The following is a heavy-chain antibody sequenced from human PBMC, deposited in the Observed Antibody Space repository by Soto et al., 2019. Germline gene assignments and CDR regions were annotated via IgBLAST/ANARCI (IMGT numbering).Heavy chain of an antibody. CDR2: ISAYNGNT. J-gene: IGHJ6*02. CDR3: ARDLGRVANYYYYGMDV. CDR1: GYTFTSYG. V-gene: IGHV1-18*01. D-gene: IGHD1-26*01. Sequence: ASVKVSCKASGYTFTSYGISWVRQAPGQGLEWMGWISAYNGNTNYAQKLQGRVTMTTDTPTSTAYMELRSLRSDDTAVYYCARDLGRVANYYYYGMDVWGQGTTVTV.